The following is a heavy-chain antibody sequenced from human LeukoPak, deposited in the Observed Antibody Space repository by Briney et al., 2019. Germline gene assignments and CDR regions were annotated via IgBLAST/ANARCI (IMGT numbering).Heavy chain of an antibody. CDR2: INPNSGGT. J-gene: IGHJ4*02. CDR3: ARHSEYPGYYDFWSGYGFDY. V-gene: IGHV1-2*02. Sequence: ASVKVSCKASGYTFTGYYMHWVRQAPGQGLEWMGWINPNSGGTNYAQKFQGRVTMTRDTSISTAYLQWSSLKASDTAMYYCARHSEYPGYYDFWSGYGFDYWGQGTLVTVSS. D-gene: IGHD3-3*01. CDR1: GYTFTGYY.